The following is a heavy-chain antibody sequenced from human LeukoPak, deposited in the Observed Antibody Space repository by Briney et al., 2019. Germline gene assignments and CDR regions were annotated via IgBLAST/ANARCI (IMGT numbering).Heavy chain of an antibody. CDR1: GFTFSNFG. J-gene: IGHJ4*02. D-gene: IGHD1-26*01. CDR2: ISHDGDKR. Sequence: GGSLRLSCVTSGFTFSNFGMHWVRQAPGKGLEWVAVISHDGDKRLYVDSVKGRFTSSRDNSKNTLYLHMNSLTTDDTAVYFCXXXXSGRQSWGFDHWGQGALVTVSS. V-gene: IGHV3-30*03. CDR3: XXXXSGRQSWGFDH.